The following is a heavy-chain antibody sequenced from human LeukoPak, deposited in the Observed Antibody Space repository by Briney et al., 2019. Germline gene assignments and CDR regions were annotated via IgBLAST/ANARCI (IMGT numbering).Heavy chain of an antibody. CDR3: AGTSGS. CDR2: ISGSGGST. Sequence: GGSLSLSCQASGFPLGGFAWGWVGKVPGKGLEWVSAISGSGGSTYYADSVKGRFTISRDNSKNTLYLQMNSLRAEDTAVYYCAGTSGSWGQGTLVTVSS. D-gene: IGHD1-1*01. V-gene: IGHV3-23*01. J-gene: IGHJ5*02. CDR1: GFPLGGFA.